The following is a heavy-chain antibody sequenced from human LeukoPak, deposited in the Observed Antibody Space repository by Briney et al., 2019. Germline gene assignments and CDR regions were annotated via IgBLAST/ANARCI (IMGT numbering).Heavy chain of an antibody. Sequence: SETLSLTCSVSGDSISLSFYYWGWIRQPPGKALEWIGSVYYSGTTSYNPSLKSRVTISVDMSKNQFSLKLSSVTAADTAVYYCASNVDIPLPADYWGQGTLVTVSS. CDR1: GDSISLSFYY. J-gene: IGHJ4*02. CDR3: ASNVDIPLPADY. V-gene: IGHV4-39*07. CDR2: VYYSGTT. D-gene: IGHD5-12*01.